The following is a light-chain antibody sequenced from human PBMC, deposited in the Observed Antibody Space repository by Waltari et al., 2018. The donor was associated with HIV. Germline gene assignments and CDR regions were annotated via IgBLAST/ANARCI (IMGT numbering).Light chain of an antibody. Sequence: SYELTQPPSVSVSPGQTARLTCSGDTLAKQSAYWYQQKPGQAPQLVMYQDIERPSGIPERFSGSSSGTAVTLTISRVQAADEADYYCQSIDSGGTFVFGTGTKVTVL. CDR1: TLAKQS. J-gene: IGLJ1*01. V-gene: IGLV3-25*03. CDR3: QSIDSGGTFV. CDR2: QDI.